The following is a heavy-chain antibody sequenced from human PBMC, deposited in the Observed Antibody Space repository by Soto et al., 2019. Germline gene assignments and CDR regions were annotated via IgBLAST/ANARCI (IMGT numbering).Heavy chain of an antibody. CDR3: AQVGWLQSRDDLDN. CDR2: ISAGGGTT. J-gene: IGHJ4*02. V-gene: IGHV3-23*01. Sequence: EVQLLGSGGGLVQPGGSLRLSCAASGFTFSSYAMSWVRQAPGKGLEWVSSISAGGGTTYYADSVKGRFTISRDNSKNTLYIQMNSLRADDTAVYYCAQVGWLQSRDDLDNWGQGTLVTVSS. D-gene: IGHD5-12*01. CDR1: GFTFSSYA.